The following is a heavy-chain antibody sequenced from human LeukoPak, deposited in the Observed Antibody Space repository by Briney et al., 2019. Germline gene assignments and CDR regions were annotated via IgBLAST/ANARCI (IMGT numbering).Heavy chain of an antibody. V-gene: IGHV1-69*05. CDR3: AGFFYDSSGAAFDI. CDR2: IIPIFGTA. CDR1: GGTFSSYA. Sequence: GASVEVSCKASGGTFSSYAISWVRQAPGQGLEWMGGIIPIFGTANYAQKFQGRVTITTDESTSTAYMELSSLRSDDTAVFYCAGFFYDSSGAAFDIWGQGTMVTVSS. J-gene: IGHJ3*02. D-gene: IGHD3-22*01.